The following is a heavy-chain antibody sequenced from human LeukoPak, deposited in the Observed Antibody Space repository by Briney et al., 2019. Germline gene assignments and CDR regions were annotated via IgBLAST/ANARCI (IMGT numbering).Heavy chain of an antibody. Sequence: GGSLRLSCAASGFTFSSYWMSWVRQAPGKGLEWVANIKQDGSEKYYVDSMKGRFTISRDNAKNSLYLQINSLRAEDTAVYYCARPSYSSSSSVWGQGTMVTVSS. CDR2: IKQDGSEK. J-gene: IGHJ3*01. CDR1: GFTFSSYW. CDR3: ARPSYSSSSSV. D-gene: IGHD6-6*01. V-gene: IGHV3-7*03.